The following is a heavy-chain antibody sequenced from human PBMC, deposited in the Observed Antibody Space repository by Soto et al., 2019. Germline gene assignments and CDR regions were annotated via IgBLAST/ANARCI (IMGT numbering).Heavy chain of an antibody. V-gene: IGHV4-59*08. CDR2: IYYSGST. CDR3: ARRYGHAFD. CDR1: GGSISSYY. Sequence: QVQVQESGPGLVKPSETLSLTCTVSGGSISSYYGSWIRQPPGKGLELIGYIYYSGSTNYNPSLKSRVTISVDTSENQFSLKLSSVTAADTAVYYCARRYGHAFDLGPRDNGHRLF. J-gene: IGHJ3*01. D-gene: IGHD4-17*01.